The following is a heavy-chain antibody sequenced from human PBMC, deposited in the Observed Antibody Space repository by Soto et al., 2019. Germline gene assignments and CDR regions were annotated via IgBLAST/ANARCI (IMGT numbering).Heavy chain of an antibody. V-gene: IGHV3-23*01. D-gene: IGHD3-22*01. Sequence: VGSLRLSCAASGFTFSSYAMSWVRQAPGKGLEWVSAISGSGGSTFYADSVKGRFTISRDNSKNTLYLQMNSLRAEDTAVYYFAKDLIGYYDSSGSRDVWGKGTRVTVPS. CDR3: AKDLIGYYDSSGSRDV. CDR1: GFTFSSYA. J-gene: IGHJ6*04. CDR2: ISGSGGST.